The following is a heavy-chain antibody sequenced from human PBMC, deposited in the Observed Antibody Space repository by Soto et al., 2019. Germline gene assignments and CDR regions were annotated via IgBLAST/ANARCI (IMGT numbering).Heavy chain of an antibody. CDR2: IYYSGSI. D-gene: IGHD3-9*01. CDR3: ARQSESTGYFYGWFDP. J-gene: IGHJ5*02. Sequence: QVQLQESGPGLVRPSQTLSLTCTVSGGSINSRGYYWTWIRQHPGKGLEWIGNIYYSGSIHFNPSLKSRLTMLVDTSEYQFSLKLTSVTAADTAVYYCARQSESTGYFYGWFDPWGQGTLVTVSS. CDR1: GGSINSRGYY. V-gene: IGHV4-31*03.